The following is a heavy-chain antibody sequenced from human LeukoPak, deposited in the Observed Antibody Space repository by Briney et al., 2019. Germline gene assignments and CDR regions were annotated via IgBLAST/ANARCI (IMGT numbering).Heavy chain of an antibody. D-gene: IGHD3-10*01. J-gene: IGHJ5*02. V-gene: IGHV3-23*01. CDR1: GFTFSSYA. Sequence: GGSLRLSCAASGFTFSSYAMSWVRQAPGKGLEWVSAISGSGGSTYYAGSVKGRFTISRDNSKNTLYLQMNSLRAEDTAVYYCAKGGDYYGSGSSDHWGQGTLVTVSS. CDR2: ISGSGGST. CDR3: AKGGDYYGSGSSDH.